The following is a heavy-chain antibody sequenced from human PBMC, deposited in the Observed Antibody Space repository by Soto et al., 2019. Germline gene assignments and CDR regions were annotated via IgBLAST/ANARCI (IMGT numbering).Heavy chain of an antibody. J-gene: IGHJ4*02. D-gene: IGHD2-15*01. Sequence: SETLSLTCTVSGGSISSYYWSWIRQPPGKGLEWIGYIYYSGSTNYNPSLKSRVTISVDTSKIQFSLKLSSVTAADTAVYYCARLGRYCSGGSCYHFDYWGQGTLVTVSS. CDR3: ARLGRYCSGGSCYHFDY. CDR1: GGSISSYY. V-gene: IGHV4-59*08. CDR2: IYYSGST.